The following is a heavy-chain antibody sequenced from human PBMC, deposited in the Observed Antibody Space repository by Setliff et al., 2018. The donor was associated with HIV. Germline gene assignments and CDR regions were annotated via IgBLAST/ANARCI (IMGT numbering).Heavy chain of an antibody. CDR3: ARGGHYSGSYLPRDYYMDV. D-gene: IGHD1-26*01. J-gene: IGHJ6*03. CDR2: INPNSGGT. Sequence: GPSVKVSCKASGYTLAGYFMHWVRQAPGQGLAWMGWINPNSGGTNYAQKFQGRVTMTSDTSTSTVYMDLSSLRSEDTAVYYCARGGHYSGSYLPRDYYMDVWGKGTTVTVSS. V-gene: IGHV1-2*02. CDR1: GYTLAGYF.